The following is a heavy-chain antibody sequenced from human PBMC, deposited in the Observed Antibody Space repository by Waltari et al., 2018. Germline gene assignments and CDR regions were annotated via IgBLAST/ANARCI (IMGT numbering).Heavy chain of an antibody. CDR2: INAGNGNT. D-gene: IGHD5-12*01. J-gene: IGHJ6*02. Sequence: QVQLVQSGAEVKKPGASVKVSCKASGYTFTSYAMHWVRQAPGQRLEWMGWINAGNGNTKYSQKFQGRVTITRDTSASTAYMELSSLRSEDTAVYYCARDLREYSGYDQYYYYYGMDVWGQGTLVTVSS. CDR3: ARDLREYSGYDQYYYYYGMDV. CDR1: GYTFTSYA. V-gene: IGHV1-3*01.